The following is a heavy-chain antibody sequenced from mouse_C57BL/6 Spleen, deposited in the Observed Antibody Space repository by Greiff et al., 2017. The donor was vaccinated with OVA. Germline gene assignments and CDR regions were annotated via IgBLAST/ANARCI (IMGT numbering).Heavy chain of an antibody. V-gene: IGHV1-82*01. D-gene: IGHD1-1*01. CDR2: IYPGDGDT. CDR1: GYAFSSSW. CDR3: ARSTTVVAGFDY. J-gene: IGHJ2*01. Sequence: QVQLQQSGPELVKPGASVKISCKASGYAFSSSWMNWVKQRPGKGLEWIGRIYPGDGDTNYNGKFKGKATLTADKSSSTAYMQLSSLTSEDSAVYFCARSTTVVAGFDYWGQGTTLTVSS.